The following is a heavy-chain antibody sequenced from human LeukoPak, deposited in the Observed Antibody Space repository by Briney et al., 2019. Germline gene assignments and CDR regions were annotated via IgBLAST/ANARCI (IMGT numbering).Heavy chain of an antibody. CDR2: IYTSGST. J-gene: IGHJ5*02. CDR3: ARDGAGIAADLTWFDP. V-gene: IGHV4-4*07. D-gene: IGHD6-13*01. Sequence: SETLSLTCTVSGSSISSYYWSWIRQPAGKGLEWIGRIYTSGSTNYNPSLKSRVTMSVDTSKNQFSLKLSSVTAADTAVYYCARDGAGIAADLTWFDPWGQGTLVTVSS. CDR1: GSSISSYY.